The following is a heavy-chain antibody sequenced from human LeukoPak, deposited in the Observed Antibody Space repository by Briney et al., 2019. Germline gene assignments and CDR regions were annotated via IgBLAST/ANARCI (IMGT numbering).Heavy chain of an antibody. CDR3: AREKLIVWDGYNKIDAFDI. D-gene: IGHD5-24*01. Sequence: SQTLSLTCAISGDSVSSNSAAWNWIRQSPSRGLEWLGRTYYRSKWYNDYAVSVKSRITINPDTSKNQFSLQLNSVTPEDTAVYYCAREKLIVWDGYNKIDAFDIWGQGTMVTVSS. J-gene: IGHJ3*02. CDR1: GDSVSSNSAA. CDR2: TYYRSKWYN. V-gene: IGHV6-1*01.